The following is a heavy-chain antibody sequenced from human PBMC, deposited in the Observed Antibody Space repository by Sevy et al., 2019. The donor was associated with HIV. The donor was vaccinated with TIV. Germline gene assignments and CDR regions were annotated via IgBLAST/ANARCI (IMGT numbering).Heavy chain of an antibody. CDR3: ARDGDCSSTSPCGMDV. Sequence: SETLSLTCTASGGSISSYYWSWIRQPPGKGLEWIGYIYYSGSTNYNRALKSRVTISVDTSKNQCSLKLSSVTAADTAVYYCARDGDCSSTSPCGMDVWGQGTTVTVPS. CDR2: IYYSGST. CDR1: GGSISSYY. J-gene: IGHJ6*02. D-gene: IGHD2-2*01. V-gene: IGHV4-59*13.